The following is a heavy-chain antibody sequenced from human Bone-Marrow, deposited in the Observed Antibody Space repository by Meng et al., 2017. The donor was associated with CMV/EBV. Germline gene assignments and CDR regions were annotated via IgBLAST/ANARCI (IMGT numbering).Heavy chain of an antibody. J-gene: IGHJ6*02. V-gene: IGHV3-7*01. CDR3: VRVSGTSSQYRPMDV. CDR1: EFTFSKSW. Sequence: GESLKISCAASEFTFSKSWMSWVRQAPGKGLEWVANIKEDGSEKFYVDSAKGRFTISRDNAKSSLFLEMNSLRAEDTAVYYCVRVSGTSSQYRPMDVWGQGTKVTVS. CDR2: IKEDGSEK. D-gene: IGHD3-10*01.